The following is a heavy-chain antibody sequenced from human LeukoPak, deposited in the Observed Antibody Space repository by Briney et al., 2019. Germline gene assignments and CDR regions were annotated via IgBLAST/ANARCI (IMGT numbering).Heavy chain of an antibody. CDR2: INPNSGGT. CDR1: GYTFTDYY. D-gene: IGHD5-18*01. CDR3: ARGGYHAYYLDY. V-gene: IGHV1-2*04. J-gene: IGHJ4*02. Sequence: APVKVSCKASGYTFTDYYMHWVRQAPGQGLEWMGWINPNSGGTNYAQKFQGWVTMTRDTSISTAYMELSRLRSDDTAVYYCARGGYHAYYLDYWGQGSLVTVSS.